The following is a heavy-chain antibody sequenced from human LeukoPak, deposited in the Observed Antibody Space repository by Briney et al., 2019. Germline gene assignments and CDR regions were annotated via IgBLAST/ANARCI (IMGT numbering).Heavy chain of an antibody. CDR1: RFTFSTYW. CDR3: AKAPVTTCRGAYCYPFDY. V-gene: IGHV3-23*01. Sequence: PGGSLRLSCAASRFTFSTYWMHWVRQAPGKGLEWVSAISDSGNTYHADSVKGRFTISRDSSKNTLFLQMNRLRPEDAAVYYCAKAPVTTCRGAYCYPFDYWGQGTLVTVSS. CDR2: ISDSGNT. D-gene: IGHD2-21*01. J-gene: IGHJ4*02.